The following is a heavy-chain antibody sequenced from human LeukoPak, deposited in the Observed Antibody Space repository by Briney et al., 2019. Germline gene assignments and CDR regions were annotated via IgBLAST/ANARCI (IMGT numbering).Heavy chain of an antibody. V-gene: IGHV4-61*01. J-gene: IGHJ4*02. Sequence: SETLSLTCTVSGYSISSGYYWNWIRQPPGKGLEWIGYIYYSGSTNYNPSLKSRVTISVDTSKNQFSLKLSSVTAADTAVYYCARNRVVGAPNFDYWGQGTLVTVSS. CDR3: ARNRVVGAPNFDY. CDR1: GYSISSGYY. CDR2: IYYSGST. D-gene: IGHD1-26*01.